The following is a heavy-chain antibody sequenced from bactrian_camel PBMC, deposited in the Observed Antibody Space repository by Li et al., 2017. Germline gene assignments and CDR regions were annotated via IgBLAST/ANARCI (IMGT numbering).Heavy chain of an antibody. J-gene: IGHJ4*01. CDR2: INSGGDTT. CDR1: GFEFAAYD. CDR3: AADYFEYQNPGNVLREDSYKF. V-gene: IGHV3S40*01. Sequence: VQLVESGGDLVQPGGSLRLSCAASGFEFAAYDMSWVRQARGKGLECVSSINSGGDTTYYVDSVKGRFTISRDNAKNTLYLQMNILKTEDTAVYYCAADYFEYQNPGNVLREDSYKFWGQGTQVTVS. D-gene: IGHD3*01.